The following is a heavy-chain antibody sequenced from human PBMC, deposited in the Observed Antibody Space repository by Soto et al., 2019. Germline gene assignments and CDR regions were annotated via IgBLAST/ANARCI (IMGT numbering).Heavy chain of an antibody. Sequence: SETLSLTCTVSGGSINSYWWSWIRQPAGKGLEWIGRVYSSGTTDYNPSLNSRATMSVETSKNQFSLKLSSVTAADTAAYYCARDIASYAYGEGYWGQGIQVTVSS. CDR3: ARDIASYAYGEGY. D-gene: IGHD2-21*01. V-gene: IGHV4-4*07. CDR2: VYSSGTT. CDR1: GGSINSYW. J-gene: IGHJ4*02.